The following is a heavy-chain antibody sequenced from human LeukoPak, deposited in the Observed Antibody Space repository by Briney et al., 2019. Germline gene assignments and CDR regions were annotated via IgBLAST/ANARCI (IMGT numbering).Heavy chain of an antibody. CDR1: GYTFTSYG. V-gene: IGHV1-18*01. J-gene: IGHJ4*02. D-gene: IGHD2-15*01. Sequence: ASVKVSCKASGYTFTSYGISWVRQAPGQGLEWMGWISAYNGNTNYAQKLQGRVTMTTDTSTSTAYMELRSLRSGDTAVYYCARVEFCSGGSCYWASPDYWGQGTLVTVSS. CDR2: ISAYNGNT. CDR3: ARVEFCSGGSCYWASPDY.